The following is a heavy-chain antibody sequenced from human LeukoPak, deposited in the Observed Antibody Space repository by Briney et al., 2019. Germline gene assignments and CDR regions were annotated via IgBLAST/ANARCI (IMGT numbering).Heavy chain of an antibody. D-gene: IGHD3-10*01. V-gene: IGHV3-23*01. Sequence: PGGSLRLSCAASGFTLSTYAMTWVRQAPGQGLEWVSGITSNGNTYYAASVKGRFTISRDNSKNTLYVQMNSLRAEDTAVYYCAKSASSGSYYNNDYWGQGTLVTVSS. CDR3: AKSASSGSYYNNDY. CDR1: GFTLSTYA. J-gene: IGHJ4*02. CDR2: ITSNGNT.